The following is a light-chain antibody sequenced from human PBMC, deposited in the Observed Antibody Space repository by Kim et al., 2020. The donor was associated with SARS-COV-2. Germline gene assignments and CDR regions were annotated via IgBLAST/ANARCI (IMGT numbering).Light chain of an antibody. CDR3: QQYDDWPPWT. CDR2: GAS. V-gene: IGKV3-15*01. Sequence: GERATLSCRASQSVGSNVAWYQQKPGQAPRLLIYGASTRATDIPARFSGSGSGTEFTLIISSLQSEDLADYFCQQYDDWPPWTFGQGTKVDIK. J-gene: IGKJ1*01. CDR1: QSVGSN.